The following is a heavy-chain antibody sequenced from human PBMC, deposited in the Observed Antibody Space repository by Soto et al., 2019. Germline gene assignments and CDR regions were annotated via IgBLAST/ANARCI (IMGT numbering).Heavy chain of an antibody. V-gene: IGHV3-21*06. CDR1: GFTFTRYS. Sequence: GGSLRLSCAASGFTFTRYSMNWVRQAPGKGLEWVSSISSTTNYIYYGDSMKGRFTISRDNAKNSLYLETNSLRAEDTAVYYCARESEDLTSNFDYWGQGTLVTVSS. CDR3: ARESEDLTSNFDY. CDR2: ISSTTNYI. J-gene: IGHJ4*02.